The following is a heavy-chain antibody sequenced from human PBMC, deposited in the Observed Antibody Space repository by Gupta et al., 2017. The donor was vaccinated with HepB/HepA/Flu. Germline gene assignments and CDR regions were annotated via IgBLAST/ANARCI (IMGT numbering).Heavy chain of an antibody. CDR2: INPNSGGT. CDR3: ARVLGYCSSTSCPEYFQH. J-gene: IGHJ1*01. CDR1: GYTFPGYY. Sequence: QVQLVQSGAEVKKPGASVKVSCKASGYTFPGYYMHWVRQAPGQGLEWMGWINPNSGGTNYAQKFQGRVTMTRDTSISTAYMELSRLRSDDTAVYYCARVLGYCSSTSCPEYFQHWGQGTLVTVSS. D-gene: IGHD2-2*01. V-gene: IGHV1-2*02.